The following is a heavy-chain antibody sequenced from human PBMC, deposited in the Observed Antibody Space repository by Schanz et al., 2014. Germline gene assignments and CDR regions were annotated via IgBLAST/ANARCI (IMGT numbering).Heavy chain of an antibody. CDR2: ISHSGGSK. J-gene: IGHJ6*04. CDR1: GFTFHSYA. D-gene: IGHD2-15*01. Sequence: SCAASGFTFHSYAMTWVRQAPGKGLEWVSSISHSGGSKYYADSVKGRFTISRDNSETTLYLQMNRLSYDDTAMFYCAKGIRHCSRGSCHDRHYYDLDVGCKGSTDT. CDR3: AKGIRHCSRGSCHDRHYYDLDV. V-gene: IGHV3-23*01.